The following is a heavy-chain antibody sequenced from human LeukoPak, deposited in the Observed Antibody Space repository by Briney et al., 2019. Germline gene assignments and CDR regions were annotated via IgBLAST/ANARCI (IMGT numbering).Heavy chain of an antibody. CDR2: INHSGSS. J-gene: IGHJ4*02. V-gene: IGHV4-34*01. Sequence: SETLSLTCAVHGGSFSNYYWNWIRQPPGKGLEWIGEINHSGSSNYNPSLKSRVTISVDTSKNQFSLKLTSVTAADTAVYYCAREAYCGGDCYPSSPFDYWGQGTLVTVSS. CDR1: GGSFSNYY. CDR3: AREAYCGGDCYPSSPFDY. D-gene: IGHD2-21*02.